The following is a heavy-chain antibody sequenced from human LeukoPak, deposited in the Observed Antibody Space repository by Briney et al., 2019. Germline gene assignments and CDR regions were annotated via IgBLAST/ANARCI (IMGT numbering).Heavy chain of an antibody. J-gene: IGHJ6*02. CDR1: GFTFSSYS. D-gene: IGHD4-17*01. CDR2: ITASGTAM. V-gene: IGHV3-48*02. CDR3: ARKMTTVTSGYYYYYGMDV. Sequence: GGSLRLSCAASGFTFSSYSMNWVRQAPGKGLEWVSHITASGTAMFYADSVKGRFTISRDNAKNSLYLQMNSLRDEDTAVYYCARKMTTVTSGYYYYYGMDVWGQGTTVTVSS.